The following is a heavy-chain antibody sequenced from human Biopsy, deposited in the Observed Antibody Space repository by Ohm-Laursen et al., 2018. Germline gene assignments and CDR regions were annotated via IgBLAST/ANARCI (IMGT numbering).Heavy chain of an antibody. D-gene: IGHD5/OR15-5a*01. J-gene: IGHJ4*02. V-gene: IGHV1-18*01. CDR3: ARVTLPLYLDY. CDR1: GYSFTSFG. CDR2: ISGYNGNT. Sequence: ASVKVSCKASGYSFTSFGISWVRQAPGEGLEWTGRISGYNGNTNYAQKFQGRVTMTADTSTSTVYMEVRGLRSDDTAVYYCARVTLPLYLDYWGQGTWVSVSS.